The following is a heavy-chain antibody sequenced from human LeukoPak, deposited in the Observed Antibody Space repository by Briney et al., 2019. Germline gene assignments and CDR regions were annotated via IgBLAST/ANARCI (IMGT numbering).Heavy chain of an antibody. CDR1: GFTFSSYSM. D-gene: IGHD1-1*01. CDR3: AREGGTKETN. CDR2: IYHSGST. Sequence: PGGSLRLSCAASGFTFSSYSMNWVRQPPGKGLEWIGEIYHSGSTNYNPSLKSRVTISVDKSKNQFSLKLSSVTAADTAVYYCAREGGTKETNWGQGTLVTVSS. J-gene: IGHJ4*02. V-gene: IGHV4-4*02.